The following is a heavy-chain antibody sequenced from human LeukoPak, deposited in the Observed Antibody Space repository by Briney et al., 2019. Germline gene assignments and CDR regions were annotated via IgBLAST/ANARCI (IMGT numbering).Heavy chain of an antibody. CDR2: IFPGDSDT. V-gene: IGHV5-51*01. Sequence: GESLKISCQGSGYSFTSHWIGWVRQTPGKGLEWMGIIFPGDSDTRYSPSFQGQVTISADKSISTAYLQWSSLRASDTAMYYCARRVAGSYHDAFDIWGQGTMVTVSS. D-gene: IGHD1-26*01. J-gene: IGHJ3*02. CDR3: ARRVAGSYHDAFDI. CDR1: GYSFTSHW.